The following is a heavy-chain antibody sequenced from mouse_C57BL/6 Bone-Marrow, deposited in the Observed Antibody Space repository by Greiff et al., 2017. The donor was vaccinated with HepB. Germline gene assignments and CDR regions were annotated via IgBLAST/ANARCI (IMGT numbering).Heavy chain of an antibody. CDR3: ARQGRYYYGSSHVKYYYAMDY. CDR1: GFTFSSYG. CDR2: ISSGGSYT. Sequence: EVKLVESGGDLVKPGGSLKLSCAASGFTFSSYGMSWVRQTPDKRLEWVATISSGGSYTYYPDSVKGRFTISRDNAKNTLYLQMSSLKSEDTAMYYCARQGRYYYGSSHVKYYYAMDYWGQGTSVTVSS. D-gene: IGHD1-1*01. J-gene: IGHJ4*01. V-gene: IGHV5-6*01.